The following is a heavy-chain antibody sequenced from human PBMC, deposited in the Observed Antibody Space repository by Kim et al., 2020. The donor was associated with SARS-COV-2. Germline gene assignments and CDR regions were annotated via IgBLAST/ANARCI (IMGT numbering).Heavy chain of an antibody. Sequence: GGSLRLSCVVSGFTFSNYWMSWVRQAPGKGLEWVANIKQDGSQKYYVDSVKGRFTISRDNAKNSVYLQMNSLRAEDTAVFYCARIGYSSSSFDYWGQGTLVTVSS. CDR3: ARIGYSSSSFDY. J-gene: IGHJ4*02. V-gene: IGHV3-7*01. CDR2: IKQDGSQK. D-gene: IGHD2-2*03. CDR1: GFTFSNYW.